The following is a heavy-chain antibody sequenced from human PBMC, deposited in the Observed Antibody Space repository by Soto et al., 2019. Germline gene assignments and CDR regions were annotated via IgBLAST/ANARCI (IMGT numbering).Heavy chain of an antibody. CDR3: ARGLSSYDSSDGNWFDP. Sequence: PGGSLRLSCAASGFTFSSYEMNWVRQAPGKGLEWVSYISSSGSTIYYADSVKGRFTISRDNAKNSLYLQMNSLRAEDTAVYYCARGLSSYDSSDGNWFDPWGQGTLVTVS. V-gene: IGHV3-48*03. CDR2: ISSSGSTI. CDR1: GFTFSSYE. D-gene: IGHD3-22*01. J-gene: IGHJ5*02.